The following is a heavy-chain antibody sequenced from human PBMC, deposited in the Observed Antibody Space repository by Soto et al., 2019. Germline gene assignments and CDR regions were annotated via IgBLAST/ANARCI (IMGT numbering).Heavy chain of an antibody. V-gene: IGHV3-30*18. Sequence: PEGSLRLSCAASGFTFSNYAIHWVRQAPGKGLEWVALTSYDGNNEYYTDSVKGRFTISRDNSKNTLFLQMNSPRPEDTAVYYCAKDKGVFNWATSYFDYWGQGALVTVSS. J-gene: IGHJ4*02. CDR3: AKDKGVFNWATSYFDY. CDR2: TSYDGNNE. D-gene: IGHD1-1*01. CDR1: GFTFSNYA.